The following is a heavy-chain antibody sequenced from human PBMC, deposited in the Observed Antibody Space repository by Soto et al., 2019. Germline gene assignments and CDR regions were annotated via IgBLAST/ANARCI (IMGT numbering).Heavy chain of an antibody. D-gene: IGHD6-25*01. CDR1: GFSLSTNGVG. V-gene: IGHV2-5*01. CDR3: AHRRPYSGGWNEGWFDP. J-gene: IGHJ5*02. CDR2: IYWYDDK. Sequence: QITLKESGPTLVKPTQTLTLTCTFSGFSLSTNGVGVGWIRQPPGKALEWLGFIYWYDDKRYRPSLNSRLTITKDTSKNQVVLTMTNMDPVDTATYYCAHRRPYSGGWNEGWFDPWGQGTLVTVSS.